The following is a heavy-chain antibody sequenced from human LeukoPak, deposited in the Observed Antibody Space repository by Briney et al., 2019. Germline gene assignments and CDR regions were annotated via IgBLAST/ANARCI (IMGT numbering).Heavy chain of an antibody. V-gene: IGHV1-8*03. D-gene: IGHD3-3*01. CDR2: MNPNSGNT. Sequence: ASVKVSCKASGYTFTSYDINWVRQATGQGLEWMGWMNPNSGNTGYAQKFQGRVTITRNTSISTAYMELSSLRSEDTAVYYCARWLTIFGVVPDWGQGTLVTVSS. CDR1: GYTFTSYD. J-gene: IGHJ4*02. CDR3: ARWLTIFGVVPD.